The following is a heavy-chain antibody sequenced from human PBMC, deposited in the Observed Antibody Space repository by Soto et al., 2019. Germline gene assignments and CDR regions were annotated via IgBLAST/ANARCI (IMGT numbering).Heavy chain of an antibody. V-gene: IGHV3-33*01. CDR3: ARDRVEVVVVAATLAGFIDY. Sequence: GGSLRLSCAASGFTFSSYGMHWVRQAPGKGLEWVAVIWYDGSNKYYADSVKGRFTISRDNSKNTLYLQMNSLRAEDTAVYYCARDRVEVVVVAATLAGFIDYWGQGTLVTVSS. J-gene: IGHJ4*02. CDR1: GFTFSSYG. CDR2: IWYDGSNK. D-gene: IGHD2-15*01.